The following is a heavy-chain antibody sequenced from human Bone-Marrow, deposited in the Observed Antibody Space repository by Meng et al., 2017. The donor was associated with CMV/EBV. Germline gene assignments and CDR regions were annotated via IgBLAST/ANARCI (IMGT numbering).Heavy chain of an antibody. D-gene: IGHD2-2*02. J-gene: IGHJ4*02. V-gene: IGHV3-33*03. CDR2: IWYDGSNR. CDR1: GFTFSTYG. CDR3: AKGPYCSSTSCYTPYFDY. Sequence: GGSLRLSCAASGFTFSTYGMHWVRQAPGKGLEWVEIIWYDGSNRNYADPVKGRFTISRDNSKNTLYLQMNSLRAEDTAVYYCAKGPYCSSTSCYTPYFDYWGQGKLVNVAS.